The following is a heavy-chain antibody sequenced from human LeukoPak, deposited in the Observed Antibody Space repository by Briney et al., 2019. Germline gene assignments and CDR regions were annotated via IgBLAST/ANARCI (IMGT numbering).Heavy chain of an antibody. Sequence: ASVKVSCKASGYTFTGYYMHWVRQAPGQGLEWMGWINPNSGGTNYAQKFQGRVTMTRDTSISTAYMELSRLRSDDTAVYYCARAADIAVAGDPPDYWGQGTLVTVSS. CDR3: ARAADIAVAGDPPDY. J-gene: IGHJ4*02. CDR2: INPNSGGT. CDR1: GYTFTGYY. V-gene: IGHV1-2*02. D-gene: IGHD6-19*01.